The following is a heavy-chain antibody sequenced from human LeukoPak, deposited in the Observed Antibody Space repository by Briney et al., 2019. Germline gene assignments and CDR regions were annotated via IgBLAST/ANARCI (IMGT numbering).Heavy chain of an antibody. CDR1: GFTFDSYG. CDR2: ISGSGVYT. CDR3: AKAVDLATISVDI. Sequence: GGTLRLSCAASGFTFDSYGMNWVRQAPGKGLEWVSGISGSGVYTYYADSVKGRFTISRDNSKDTLYLVMNSLRVDDTAVYYCAKAVDLATISVDIWGQGTMVTVSS. J-gene: IGHJ3*02. D-gene: IGHD5-24*01. V-gene: IGHV3-23*01.